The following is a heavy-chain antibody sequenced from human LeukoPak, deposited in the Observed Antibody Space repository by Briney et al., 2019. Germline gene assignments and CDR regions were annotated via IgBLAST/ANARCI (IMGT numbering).Heavy chain of an antibody. CDR1: GFTFSSYG. CDR2: IWYDGSNK. V-gene: IGHV3-33*01. Sequence: GGSLRLSCAASGFTFSSYGMHWVRQAPGKGLEWVAVIWYDGSNKYYADSVKGRFTISRDNSKNTLYLQMNSLRDEDTAVYYCARGPTGDYFDYWGQGTLVTVSS. CDR3: ARGPTGDYFDY. D-gene: IGHD2-8*02. J-gene: IGHJ4*02.